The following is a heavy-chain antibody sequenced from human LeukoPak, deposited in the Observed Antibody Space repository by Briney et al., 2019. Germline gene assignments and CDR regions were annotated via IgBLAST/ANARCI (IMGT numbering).Heavy chain of an antibody. V-gene: IGHV1-18*01. CDR3: ARDGYYYDSSGYYQGAFDI. J-gene: IGHJ3*02. D-gene: IGHD3-22*01. Sequence: GSVKVSYKASGYTFTSYVISWVRQAPGQGLEWMGWISAYNGNTNYAQKLQGRVTMTTDTSTSTAYMELRSLRSDDTAVYYCARDGYYYDSSGYYQGAFDIWGQGTMVTVSS. CDR2: ISAYNGNT. CDR1: GYTFTSYV.